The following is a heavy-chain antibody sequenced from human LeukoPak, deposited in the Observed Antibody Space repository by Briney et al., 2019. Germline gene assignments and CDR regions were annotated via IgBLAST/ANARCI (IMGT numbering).Heavy chain of an antibody. CDR3: ARGKTLNYKYYYDSSGYYHTYYFDY. CDR2: IYTNENT. J-gene: IGHJ4*02. CDR1: GGSISIYY. Sequence: PSETLSLACTVSGGSISIYYWNWIRQPAGKGLEWIGRIYTNENTFFNPSLKSRVTMSVDTSKNQFSLKLSSVTAADTAVYYCARGKTLNYKYYYDSSGYYHTYYFDYWGQGTLVTVSS. D-gene: IGHD3-22*01. V-gene: IGHV4-4*07.